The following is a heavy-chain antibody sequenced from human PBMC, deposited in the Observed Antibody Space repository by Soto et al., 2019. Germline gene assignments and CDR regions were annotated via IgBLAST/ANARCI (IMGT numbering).Heavy chain of an antibody. Sequence: AETLSLSCAVYGGSFSGYYWSWIRQPPGKGLEWIGEINHSGSTNYNPSLKSRVTISVDTSKNQFSLKLSSVTAADTAVYYCARDGFGELLHDYYYYGMDVWGQGTTVTVSS. CDR1: GGSFSGYY. V-gene: IGHV4-34*01. J-gene: IGHJ6*02. CDR2: INHSGST. D-gene: IGHD3-10*01. CDR3: ARDGFGELLHDYYYYGMDV.